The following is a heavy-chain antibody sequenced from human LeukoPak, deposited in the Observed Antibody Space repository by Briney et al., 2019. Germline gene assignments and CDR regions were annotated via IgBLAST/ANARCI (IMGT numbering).Heavy chain of an antibody. CDR2: ISYDGSNK. V-gene: IGHV3-30*03. J-gene: IGHJ4*02. Sequence: PGGSLRLSCAASGFTFSSYGMNWVRQAPGKGLEWVAVISYDGSNKYYADSVKGRFTICRDNSKNTLFVQMSSLRAEDTAVYYCARGEYYSDTSSYFDYWGQGTLVTVSS. CDR1: GFTFSSYG. D-gene: IGHD3-22*01. CDR3: ARGEYYSDTSSYFDY.